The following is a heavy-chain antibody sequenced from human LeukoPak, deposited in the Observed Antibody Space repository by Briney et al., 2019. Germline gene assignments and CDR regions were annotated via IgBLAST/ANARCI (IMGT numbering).Heavy chain of an antibody. J-gene: IGHJ4*02. V-gene: IGHV3-30*02. Sequence: GGSLRLSCAASGFTFSSYGMHWVRQAPGKGLEWVAYIRYDESSKYYADSVKGRFAISRDNAKNSLYLQMNSLRAEDTAVYYCASEYLAAAGNFDYWGQGTLVTVSS. D-gene: IGHD6-13*01. CDR2: IRYDESSK. CDR1: GFTFSSYG. CDR3: ASEYLAAAGNFDY.